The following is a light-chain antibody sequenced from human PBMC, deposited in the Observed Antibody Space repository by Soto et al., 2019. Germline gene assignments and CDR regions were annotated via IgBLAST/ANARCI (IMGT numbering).Light chain of an antibody. CDR2: GAS. Sequence: EIVLAQSPGTLSLSPGERATLSCRASESVNNRYLAWYQQKPGQAPRLLMHGASNRATGFTDRFSGSGSGTDFTLNISRLEHEDFAVYYCQQYGTSPITFGQGTRLEMK. J-gene: IGKJ5*01. CDR3: QQYGTSPIT. CDR1: ESVNNRY. V-gene: IGKV3-20*01.